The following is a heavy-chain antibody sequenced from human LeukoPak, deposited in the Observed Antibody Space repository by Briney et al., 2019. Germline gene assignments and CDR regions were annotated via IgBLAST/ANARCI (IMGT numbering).Heavy chain of an antibody. CDR3: ARDQVDTAMAAFDY. CDR2: ISAYNGNT. J-gene: IGHJ4*02. D-gene: IGHD5-18*01. V-gene: IGHV1-18*04. Sequence: ASVKVSCKASGYTFTGYYMHWVRQAPGQGLEWMGWISAYNGNTNYAQKLQGRVTMTTDTSTSTAYMELRSLRSDDTAVYYCARDQVDTAMAAFDYWGQGTLVTVSS. CDR1: GYTFTGYY.